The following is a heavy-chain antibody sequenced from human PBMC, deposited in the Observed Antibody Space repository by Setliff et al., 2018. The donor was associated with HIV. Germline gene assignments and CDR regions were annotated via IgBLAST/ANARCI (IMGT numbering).Heavy chain of an antibody. Sequence: ASVKVSCKASGYTFTSYYIHWVRQAPGQGLEWMGRINPSGGSTSYAQKFQGRVTMTRDTSTSTVYMELSSLRSEDTAVYYCVRDITTCWDVWGQGTTVTVSS. V-gene: IGHV1-46*01. CDR1: GYTFTSYY. D-gene: IGHD4-4*01. J-gene: IGHJ6*02. CDR3: VRDITTCWDV. CDR2: INPSGGST.